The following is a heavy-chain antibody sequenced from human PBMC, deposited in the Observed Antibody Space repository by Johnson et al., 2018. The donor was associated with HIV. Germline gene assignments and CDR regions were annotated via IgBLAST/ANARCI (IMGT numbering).Heavy chain of an antibody. CDR2: INWSGGST. CDR1: GFTFDDYA. CDR3: GRGYSSGWSDGFDI. D-gene: IGHD6-19*01. J-gene: IGHJ3*02. Sequence: EVQLVESGGGLVQPGRSLRLSCAASGFTFDDYAMHWVRQAPGKGLEWVSGINWSGGSTGYADSVMGRFSISRDNAKNSLYLQMNSLRAEDTALYYCGRGYSSGWSDGFDIWGQGTMVTVSS. V-gene: IGHV3-9*01.